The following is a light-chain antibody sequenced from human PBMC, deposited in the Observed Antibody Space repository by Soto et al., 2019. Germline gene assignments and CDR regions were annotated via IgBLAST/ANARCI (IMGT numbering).Light chain of an antibody. CDR3: QQYGSSACT. CDR2: CAY. CDR1: QTVTSSY. Sequence: EIVLTQSPGTLSLSPGERATLSCRASQTVTSSYLAWYQHKPGLAPRLLIYCAYTRATGIPDRFRGGGSGTAFTLTISRLEPDDFAVDYHQQYGSSACTFVGRTKVEIK. V-gene: IGKV3-20*01. J-gene: IGKJ4*01.